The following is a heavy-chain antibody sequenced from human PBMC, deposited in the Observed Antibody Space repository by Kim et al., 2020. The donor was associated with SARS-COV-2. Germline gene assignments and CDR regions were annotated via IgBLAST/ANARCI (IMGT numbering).Heavy chain of an antibody. CDR3: AKTFVFWDNGYQRYYYH. J-gene: IGHJ6*03. Sequence: GGSLRLSCVASGFAFSTYAMSWVRQAPGKGPEWVSGISASGSTSYYADSVTGRFTISRDNLQDTIPLQLDSLRVEDTAIYYCAKTFVFWDNGYQRYYYH. CDR1: GFAFSTYA. D-gene: IGHD5-12*01. V-gene: IGHV3-23*01. CDR2: ISASGSTS.